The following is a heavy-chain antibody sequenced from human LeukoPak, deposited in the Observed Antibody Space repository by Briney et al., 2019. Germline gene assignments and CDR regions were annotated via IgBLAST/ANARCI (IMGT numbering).Heavy chain of an antibody. Sequence: PGGSLRLSCAASGFTFSLYWMSWVRQAPGKGLEWVANINQDGSHIYYVDSMKGRFTISRDNAKRSLYLQMNGLRAEDTAVYYCARVGHSSSSIDYWGQGTLVTVSS. V-gene: IGHV3-7*01. CDR2: INQDGSHI. CDR3: ARVGHSSSSIDY. J-gene: IGHJ4*02. CDR1: GFTFSLYW. D-gene: IGHD6-6*01.